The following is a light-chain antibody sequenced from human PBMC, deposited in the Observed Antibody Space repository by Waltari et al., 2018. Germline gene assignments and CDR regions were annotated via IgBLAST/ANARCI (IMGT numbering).Light chain of an antibody. CDR1: QSVSSSY. Sequence: ELVLTQSPGTLSLSPGERATLSCRASQSVSSSYLAWYQQKPGQAPRVLIHGASNRATGIPDMFSGSGSGTDFTLTISRLEPEDFAVYYCQQYGSSPWTFGQGTKVEIK. CDR3: QQYGSSPWT. CDR2: GAS. V-gene: IGKV3-20*01. J-gene: IGKJ1*01.